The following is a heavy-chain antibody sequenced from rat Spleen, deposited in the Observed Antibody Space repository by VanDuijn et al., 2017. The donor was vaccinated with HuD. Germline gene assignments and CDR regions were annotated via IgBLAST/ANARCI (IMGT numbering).Heavy chain of an antibody. CDR3: ARLYYYSSYVMDA. J-gene: IGHJ4*01. Sequence: EVQLVESGGGLVQPGRSLKLSCAASGFTFSNYGMHWIRQAPTKGLEWVASISPSGGSTYYRDSVKGRFTVSRDNVKSTLYLQMDSLRSEDTATYYCARLYYYSSYVMDAWGQGASVTVSS. D-gene: IGHD1-2*01. V-gene: IGHV5-19*01. CDR2: ISPSGGST. CDR1: GFTFSNYG.